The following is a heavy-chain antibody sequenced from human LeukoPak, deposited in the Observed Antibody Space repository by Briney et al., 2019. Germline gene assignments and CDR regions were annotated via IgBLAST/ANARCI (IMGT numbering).Heavy chain of an antibody. D-gene: IGHD1-26*01. CDR2: TNEDGSIT. V-gene: IGHV3-74*01. CDR1: GFTFSSNW. Sequence: GGSLRLSCAASGFTFSSNWRHWVRQAPGKGLVWVSRTNEDGSITNYADSVKGRFTISRDNAKNTLYLQMNSLTAEDTAVYYCIRDLGGRSGHWGQGTLVTVSS. J-gene: IGHJ4*02. CDR3: IRDLGGRSGH.